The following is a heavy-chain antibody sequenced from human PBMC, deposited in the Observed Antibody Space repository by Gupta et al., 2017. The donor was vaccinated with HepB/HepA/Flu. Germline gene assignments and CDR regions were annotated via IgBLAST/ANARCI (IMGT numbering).Heavy chain of an antibody. J-gene: IGHJ4*02. D-gene: IGHD5-18*01. CDR3: VKYRYDGPGG. V-gene: IGHV4-39*01. CDR1: GGSINTNFYY. Sequence: QLQLQESGPGLVKPSETLSLTCTVSGGSINTNFYYWGWIRQPPGKGLEWIATICYSGHTYSNSSLKRRVTISMDTSENQFSLRLSSVTAADTAVYYCVKYRYDGPGGWGQGILVAVSS. CDR2: ICYSGHT.